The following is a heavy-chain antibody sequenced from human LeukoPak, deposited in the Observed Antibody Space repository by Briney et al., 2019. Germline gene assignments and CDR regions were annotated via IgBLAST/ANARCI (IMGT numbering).Heavy chain of an antibody. CDR1: GYSFATYW. J-gene: IGHJ4*02. V-gene: IGHV5-10-1*01. Sequence: GESLKISCKGSGYSFATYWIYWVRQMPGKGLECMGKIDPSDSYTNYNPSFQGHVTISADKSISTAYLQWSSLRSSDTAIYYCARLPSSWSTPDFWGPGTLVTVSS. CDR3: ARLPSSWSTPDF. CDR2: IDPSDSYT. D-gene: IGHD6-13*01.